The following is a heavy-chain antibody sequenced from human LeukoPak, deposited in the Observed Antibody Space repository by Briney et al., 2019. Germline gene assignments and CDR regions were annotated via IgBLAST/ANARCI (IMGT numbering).Heavy chain of an antibody. CDR3: ARVAYYYGSGSYHPINYYYYYMDV. CDR2: MNPKSGNT. J-gene: IGHJ6*03. V-gene: IGHV1-8*03. CDR1: GYTFTSYD. Sequence: ASVKVSCKASGYTFTSYDINWVRQATGQGLEWMGWMNPKSGNTGYAQKFQGRVTITRNTSISTAYMELSSLRSEDTAVYYCARVAYYYGSGSYHPINYYYYYMDVWGKETTVTVSS. D-gene: IGHD3-10*01.